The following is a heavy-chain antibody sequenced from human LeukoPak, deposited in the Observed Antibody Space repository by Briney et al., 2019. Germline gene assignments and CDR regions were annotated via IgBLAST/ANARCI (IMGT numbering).Heavy chain of an antibody. CDR3: AREMATRPTFDY. CDR2: IIPIFGTA. V-gene: IGHV1-69*05. CDR1: GGTFSSYA. Sequence: SVKVSCKASGGTFSSYAISWVRRAPGQGLEWMGRIIPIFGTANYAQKFQGRVTITTDESTSTAYMELSSLRSEDTAVYYCAREMATRPTFDYWGPGTLVTVSS. J-gene: IGHJ4*02. D-gene: IGHD5-24*01.